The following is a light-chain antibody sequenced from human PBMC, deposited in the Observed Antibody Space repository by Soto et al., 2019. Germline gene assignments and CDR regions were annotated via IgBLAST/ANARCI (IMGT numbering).Light chain of an antibody. CDR3: QQYGSSPPIT. V-gene: IGKV3-20*01. CDR2: DAS. J-gene: IGKJ5*01. Sequence: EFVLTQSPGTLSLSPGERATLSCRASQTVRNNYLAWYQQKPGQAPRLLIYDASSRATGIPDRFSGSGSGTDFTLTISRLEPEDSAVYYCQQYGSSPPITFGQGTRLEI. CDR1: QTVRNNY.